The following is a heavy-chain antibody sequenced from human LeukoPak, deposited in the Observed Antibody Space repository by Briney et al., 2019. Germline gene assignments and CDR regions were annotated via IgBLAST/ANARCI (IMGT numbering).Heavy chain of an antibody. V-gene: IGHV3-30-3*01. CDR2: ISYDGSNK. CDR1: GFTFSSYA. D-gene: IGHD3-10*02. CDR3: ARSYCYVVPFDY. J-gene: IGHJ4*02. Sequence: PGGSLRLSCAASGFTFSSYAMHWVRQAPGKGLEWVAVISYDGSNKYYADSVKGRFTISRDNSKNTLYLQMNSLRAEDTAVYYCARSYCYVVPFDYWGQGTLVTVSS.